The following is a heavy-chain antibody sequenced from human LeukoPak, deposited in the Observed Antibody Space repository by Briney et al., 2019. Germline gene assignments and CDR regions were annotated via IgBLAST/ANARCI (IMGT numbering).Heavy chain of an antibody. V-gene: IGHV4-4*07. CDR2: IYTSGST. Sequence: SETLSLTCTVSGGSISSYYWRWIRQPAGKGLEWIGRIYTSGSTNYNPSLKSRVTMSVDTSKNQFSLKLSSVTAADTAVYYCARAGRITMVRGVTRVYNWFDPWGQGTLVTVSS. CDR3: ARAGRITMVRGVTRVYNWFDP. D-gene: IGHD3-10*01. J-gene: IGHJ5*02. CDR1: GGSISSYY.